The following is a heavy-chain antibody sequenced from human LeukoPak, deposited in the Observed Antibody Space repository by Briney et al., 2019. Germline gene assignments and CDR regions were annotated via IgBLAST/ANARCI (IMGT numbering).Heavy chain of an antibody. Sequence: SETLSLTCTVSGDSISGYYWSWIRQPPGKGLEWIGFIYSSGSTNYNPSLKSRVTISVDTSKNQFALRVNSVTAADTAVYYCAKDGSRAWDIGFQHWGQGTLVTVSS. J-gene: IGHJ1*01. CDR3: AKDGSRAWDIGFQH. CDR1: GDSISGYY. CDR2: IYSSGST. V-gene: IGHV4-59*01. D-gene: IGHD2-15*01.